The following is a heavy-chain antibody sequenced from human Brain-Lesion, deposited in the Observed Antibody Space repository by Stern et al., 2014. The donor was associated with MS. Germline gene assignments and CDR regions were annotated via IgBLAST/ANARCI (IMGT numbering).Heavy chain of an antibody. Sequence: VQLVQSGGGLVQPGGSLTLSCAASGVTANSNYMSWVRQAPGKGMEWVSIIYSSDSTYYADSVRGRFTISRDNSKNTVYLQMNSLRAEDTAVYYCARAKGIRGTFGYWGQGTLVTVSS. D-gene: IGHD3-10*01. J-gene: IGHJ4*02. CDR2: IYSSDST. V-gene: IGHV3-66*02. CDR1: GVTANSNY. CDR3: ARAKGIRGTFGY.